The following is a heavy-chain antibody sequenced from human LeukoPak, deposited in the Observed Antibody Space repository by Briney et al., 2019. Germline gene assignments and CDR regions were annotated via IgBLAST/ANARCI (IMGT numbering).Heavy chain of an antibody. CDR1: GFTFSSYS. D-gene: IGHD6-13*01. Sequence: GGSLRLSCAASGFTFSSYSMNWVRPAPGKGLEWVSYISSSSSTIYYADSVKGRFTISRDNAKNSLYLQMNSLRDEDTAVYYCAKERVPGSWWGVFFDYWGQGTLVTVSS. V-gene: IGHV3-48*02. J-gene: IGHJ4*02. CDR3: AKERVPGSWWGVFFDY. CDR2: ISSSSSTI.